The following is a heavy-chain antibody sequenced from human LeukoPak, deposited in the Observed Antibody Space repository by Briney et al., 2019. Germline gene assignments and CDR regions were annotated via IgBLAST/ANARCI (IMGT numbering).Heavy chain of an antibody. V-gene: IGHV3-7*01. J-gene: IGHJ5*02. Sequence: PWGSLRLSCAASGFTFSSYWMSWVRQAPGKGLEWVANIKQDGSEKYYVDSVKGRFTISRDNAKNSLYLQMNSLRAEDTAVYYCARDRALGWFDPWGQGTLVTVSS. CDR3: ARDRALGWFDP. D-gene: IGHD3-10*01. CDR1: GFTFSSYW. CDR2: IKQDGSEK.